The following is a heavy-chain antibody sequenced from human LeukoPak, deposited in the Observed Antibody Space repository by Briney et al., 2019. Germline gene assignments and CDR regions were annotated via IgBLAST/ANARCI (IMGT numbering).Heavy chain of an antibody. V-gene: IGHV4-30-4*01. J-gene: IGHJ4*02. CDR1: GGSISSGNYY. CDR2: IYYSGST. D-gene: IGHD2-15*01. Sequence: SQTLSLTCTVPGGSISSGNYYWSWIRQPPGKGLEWIGYIYYSGSTYYNPSLESRVTMSVDTSKNQFSLELSSATAADTAVYYCARDSLRYCSGGSCLDYFDYWGQGTLVTVSS. CDR3: ARDSLRYCSGGSCLDYFDY.